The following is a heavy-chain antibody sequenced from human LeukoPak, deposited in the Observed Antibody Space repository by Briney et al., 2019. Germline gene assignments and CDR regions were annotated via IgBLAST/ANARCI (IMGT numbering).Heavy chain of an antibody. CDR3: ARDALEIDPYYFDP. D-gene: IGHD1-1*01. CDR1: GGSICIGSYY. Sequence: SETLSLTCTVSGGSICIGSYYWTWIRQSAGKGLEWIGRVYRSGSTNYNPSLKSRVSMSIDTSRNQFSLKLSSVTVADTAVYYCARDALEIDPYYFDPWGQGTLVTVSS. V-gene: IGHV4-61*02. J-gene: IGHJ4*01. CDR2: VYRSGST.